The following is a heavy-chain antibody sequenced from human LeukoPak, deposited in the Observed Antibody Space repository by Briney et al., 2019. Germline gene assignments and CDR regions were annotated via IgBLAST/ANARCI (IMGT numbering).Heavy chain of an antibody. D-gene: IGHD6-19*01. CDR3: ASREVKAVAGYFDY. Sequence: SETLSLTCTVSGDSISSTYWSWLRQPPGKGLEWIGYIHHSGRTDYNPSLKSRVTISVDTSKNQFSLKLSSVTAADTAVYYCASREVKAVAGYFDYWGQGTLVTVSS. CDR1: GDSISSTY. J-gene: IGHJ4*02. V-gene: IGHV4-59*12. CDR2: IHHSGRT.